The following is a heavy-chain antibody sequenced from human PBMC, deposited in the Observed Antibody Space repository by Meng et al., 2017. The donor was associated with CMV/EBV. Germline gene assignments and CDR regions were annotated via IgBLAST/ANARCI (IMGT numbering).Heavy chain of an antibody. D-gene: IGHD2/OR15-2a*01. Sequence: GSLRLSCSVSGHPISSGYFWGWIRQAPGKGLEWIGSIYPSGTAFYNPSLKSRVTISADTSNNRFSLRLSLVTAADTALYYCAKMATRTTYWTGSDGLDVWGQGTMVTVSS. J-gene: IGHJ3*01. CDR1: GHPISSGYF. CDR3: AKMATRTTYWTGSDGLDV. V-gene: IGHV4-38-2*01. CDR2: IYPSGTA.